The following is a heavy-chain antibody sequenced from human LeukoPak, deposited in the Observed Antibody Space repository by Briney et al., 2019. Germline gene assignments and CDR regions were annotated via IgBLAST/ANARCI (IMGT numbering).Heavy chain of an antibody. CDR2: ISWNSGSI. CDR3: ARGSSGWDVGYYYYYGMDV. J-gene: IGHJ6*02. D-gene: IGHD6-19*01. CDR1: GFTFDDYA. V-gene: IGHV3-9*01. Sequence: GGSLRLSCAASGFTFDDYAMHWVRQAPGKGLEWVSGISWNSGSIGYADSVKGRFTISRDNSKNTLYLQMNSLRAEDTAVYYCARGSSGWDVGYYYYYGMDVWGQGTTVTVSS.